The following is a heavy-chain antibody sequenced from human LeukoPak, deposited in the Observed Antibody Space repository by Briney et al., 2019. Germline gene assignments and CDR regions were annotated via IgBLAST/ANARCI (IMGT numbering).Heavy chain of an antibody. D-gene: IGHD3-22*01. J-gene: IGHJ3*02. CDR2: IYYSGST. CDR3: ARDRDSHSGYVPINAFDI. Sequence: SETLSLTCTASGGSISSYYWSWIRQPPGKGLVWIGYIYYSGSTNYNPSLKSRVTISVDTSKNHFSLKLSSVTAADTAVYYCARDRDSHSGYVPINAFDIWGQGTMVTVSS. CDR1: GGSISSYY. V-gene: IGHV4-59*01.